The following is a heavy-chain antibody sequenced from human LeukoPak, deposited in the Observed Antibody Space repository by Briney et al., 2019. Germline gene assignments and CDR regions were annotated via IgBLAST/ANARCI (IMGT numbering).Heavy chain of an antibody. CDR1: GFTFSSYS. CDR2: ISSSSSTI. V-gene: IGHV3-48*04. CDR3: ATSPVYSYGHPYYFDY. Sequence: PGGSLRLSCAASGFTFSSYSMNWVRQAPGKGLEWVSYISSSSSTIYYADSVKGRFTVSRDNAKNSLHLQMNSLRAEDTAVYYCATSPVYSYGHPYYFDYWGQGTLVTVSS. D-gene: IGHD5-18*01. J-gene: IGHJ4*02.